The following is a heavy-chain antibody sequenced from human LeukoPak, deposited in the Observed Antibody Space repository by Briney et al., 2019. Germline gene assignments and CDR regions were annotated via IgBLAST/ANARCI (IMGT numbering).Heavy chain of an antibody. J-gene: IGHJ4*02. CDR3: ARGIKDIVATIGGG. D-gene: IGHD5-12*01. Sequence: GGSLRLSCAASGFTFSNYWMSWVRQAPGKGLEWVANIKQDGSEKYYVDSVKGRFTISRDNAKNSLYLQMNSLRAEDTAVYYCARGIKDIVATIGGGWGQGTLVTVSS. CDR1: GFTFSNYW. CDR2: IKQDGSEK. V-gene: IGHV3-7*01.